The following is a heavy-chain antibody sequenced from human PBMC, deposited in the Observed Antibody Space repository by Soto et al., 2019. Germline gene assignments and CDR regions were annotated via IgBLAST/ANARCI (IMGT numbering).Heavy chain of an antibody. D-gene: IGHD5-18*01. CDR1: GFTFSSHG. CDR3: WRGDRYCYGYYFGD. J-gene: IGHJ4*02. Sequence: QVQLVESGGGVVQPGRSLRLSCAASGFTFSSHGMHWVRQAPGKGLEWVAVISDDGSNKYYADSVKGRFTISRDNSKNMLDQEMASLRSENTAVYYCWRGDRYCYGYYFGDWGQGTLVTVSS. CDR2: ISDDGSNK. V-gene: IGHV3-30*03.